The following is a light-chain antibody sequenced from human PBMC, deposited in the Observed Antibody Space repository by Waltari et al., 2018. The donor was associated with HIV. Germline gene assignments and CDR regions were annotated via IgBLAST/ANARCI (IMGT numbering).Light chain of an antibody. CDR2: GNT. CDR3: QSYDSSLSGVV. Sequence: QSVLTQPPSVSAAPAQRVTISCTGSSSHIGAGYAVHWYQTLPGPASNLPIDGNTTRPSGFPDRFSGSKSGTSASLAITGLQAEDEADYYCQSYDSSLSGVVFCGGTKLTVL. J-gene: IGLJ2*01. V-gene: IGLV1-40*01. CDR1: SSHIGAGYA.